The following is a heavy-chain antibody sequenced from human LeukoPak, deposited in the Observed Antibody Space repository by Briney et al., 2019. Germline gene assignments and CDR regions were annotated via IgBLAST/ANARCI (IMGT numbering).Heavy chain of an antibody. J-gene: IGHJ6*03. D-gene: IGHD3-3*01. V-gene: IGHV4-34*01. Sequence: SETLSLTCAVYGGFFSGYYWSWIRQPPGKGLEWIGEINNSGSTNYNPSLKSRVTISGDTSKNQFSLKLSSVTAADTAVYYCARGNSKRYYDFWSGYYTENYYYYYYMDVWGKGTTVTVSS. CDR1: GGFFSGYY. CDR2: INNSGST. CDR3: ARGNSKRYYDFWSGYYTENYYYYYYMDV.